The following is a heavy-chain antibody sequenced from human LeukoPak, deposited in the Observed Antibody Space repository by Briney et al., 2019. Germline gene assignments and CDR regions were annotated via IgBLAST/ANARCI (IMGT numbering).Heavy chain of an antibody. V-gene: IGHV1-46*01. D-gene: IGHD4-17*01. J-gene: IGHJ4*02. CDR3: ARDLSPYGDSTPGDY. CDR1: GYTFTSYY. CDR2: INPSGGST. Sequence: ASVKVSCKASGYTFTSYYMHWVRQAPGQGLEWMGIINPSGGSTSYAQKFQGRVTMTRDTSTSTVYMELSSLRSEDTAVYYCARDLSPYGDSTPGDYWGQGTLVTVSS.